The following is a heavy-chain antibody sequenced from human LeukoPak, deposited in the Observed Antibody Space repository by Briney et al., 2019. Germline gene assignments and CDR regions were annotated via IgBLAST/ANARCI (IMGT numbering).Heavy chain of an antibody. CDR1: GYSISSGYY. J-gene: IGHJ5*02. V-gene: IGHV4-38-2*02. D-gene: IGHD7-27*01. CDR2: IYHSGST. CDR3: ASGPGLGRWFDP. Sequence: SETLSLTCTVSGYSISSGYYWGWIRQPPGKGLEWIGSIYHSGSTYYNPSLKSRVTISVDTSKNQFSLKLSSVTAADTAVYYCASGPGLGRWFDPWGQGTLVTVSS.